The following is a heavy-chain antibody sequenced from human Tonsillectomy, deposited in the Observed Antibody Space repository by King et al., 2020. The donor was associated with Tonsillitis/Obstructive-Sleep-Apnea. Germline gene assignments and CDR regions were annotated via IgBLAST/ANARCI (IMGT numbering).Heavy chain of an antibody. CDR3: ARASVELATIAVDY. CDR1: GYSFTSYW. Sequence: QLVQSGAEVKKPGESLRISCKGSGYSFTSYWIGWVRQMPGKGLEWMGLIYPDDSDTRYSPSFQGQVTISADKSITTAYLQWSSLKASDTAMYYCARASVELATIAVDYWGQGTLVAVSS. CDR2: IYPDDSDT. V-gene: IGHV5-51*03. D-gene: IGHD5-24*01. J-gene: IGHJ4*02.